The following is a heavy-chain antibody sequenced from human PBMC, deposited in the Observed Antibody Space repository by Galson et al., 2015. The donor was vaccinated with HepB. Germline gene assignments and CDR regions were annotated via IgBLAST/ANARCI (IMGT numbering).Heavy chain of an antibody. J-gene: IGHJ6*02. CDR3: AREARYSSSYGMDV. Sequence: SLRLSCAASGFTFSSYEMNWVRQAPGKELEWVSYISSSGSTIYYADSVKGRFTISRDNAKNSLYLQMNSLRAEDTAVYYCAREARYSSSYGMDVWGQGTTVTVSS. CDR1: GFTFSSYE. D-gene: IGHD6-13*01. V-gene: IGHV3-48*03. CDR2: ISSSGSTI.